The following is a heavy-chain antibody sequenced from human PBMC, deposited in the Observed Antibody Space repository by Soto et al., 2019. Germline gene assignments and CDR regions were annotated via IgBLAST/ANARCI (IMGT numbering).Heavy chain of an antibody. CDR3: ARVLWSGYWYYYYYMDV. V-gene: IGHV1-8*01. J-gene: IGHJ6*03. D-gene: IGHD3-3*01. CDR2: MNPNSGNT. Sequence: QVPLVQSGAEVKKPGASVKVSCKASGYTFTSYDINWVRQATGQGLEWMGWMNPNSGNTGYAQKFQGRVTMTRNTSISTAYMELSSLRSEDTAVYYCARVLWSGYWYYYYYMDVWGKGTTVTVSS. CDR1: GYTFTSYD.